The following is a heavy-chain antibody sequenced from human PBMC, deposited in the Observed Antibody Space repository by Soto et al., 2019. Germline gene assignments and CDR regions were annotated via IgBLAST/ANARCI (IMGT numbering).Heavy chain of an antibody. CDR3: AKAYTRWECSGYYGCAFDI. CDR1: GGSFRGYY. J-gene: IGHJ3*02. V-gene: IGHV4-34*01. D-gene: IGHD3-22*01. Sequence: QVQLQQWGAGLLKPSETLSLTCAVYGGSFRGYYWSWIRQPPGKGLEWIGEINHSGSTNYNPSHKRQVTISVDTSKNQFSLKLSSVTAADTAVYYCAKAYTRWECSGYYGCAFDIWGQGTLVTVSP. CDR2: INHSGST.